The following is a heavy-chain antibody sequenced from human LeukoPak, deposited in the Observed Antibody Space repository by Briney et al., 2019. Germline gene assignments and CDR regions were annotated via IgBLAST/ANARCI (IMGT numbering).Heavy chain of an antibody. CDR3: ARGLVDIVLMVYAIRGVFDY. J-gene: IGHJ4*02. Sequence: PSETLSLTCAVYGGSFSGHYWSWIRQPPGKGLEWIGEVNHSGSTNYNPSLKSRVTISVDTSKNQFSLKLSSVTAADTAVYYCARGLVDIVLMVYAIRGVFDYWGQGTLVTVSS. CDR1: GGSFSGHY. CDR2: VNHSGST. D-gene: IGHD2-8*01. V-gene: IGHV4-34*01.